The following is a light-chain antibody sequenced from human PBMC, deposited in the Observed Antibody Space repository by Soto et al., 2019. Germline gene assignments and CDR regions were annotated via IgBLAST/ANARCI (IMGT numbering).Light chain of an antibody. CDR2: GAS. J-gene: IGKJ4*01. CDR1: QTISSN. CDR3: QHYNNWVGT. Sequence: EVVMTQSPATLSVSPGERATLSCRANQTISSNLAGYQQKPGQAPRLLIDGASTRATGIPARFSGSGSGTEFTLTISSLQSEDFTVYYCQHYNNWVGTFGGGTKVDIK. V-gene: IGKV3-15*01.